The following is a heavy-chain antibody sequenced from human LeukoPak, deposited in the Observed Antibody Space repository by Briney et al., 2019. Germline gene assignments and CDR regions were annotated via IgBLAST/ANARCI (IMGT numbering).Heavy chain of an antibody. Sequence: PSETLSLTCTVSGGSISSSSYYWGWIRQPPGKGLEWIGSIYYSGSTYYNPSLKSRVTISVDTSKNQFSLNVTSVTAADTAVYYCATNTGTVFDYWGQGALVTVSS. CDR2: IYYSGST. CDR3: ATNTGTVFDY. CDR1: GGSISSSSYY. J-gene: IGHJ4*02. V-gene: IGHV4-39*07. D-gene: IGHD7-27*01.